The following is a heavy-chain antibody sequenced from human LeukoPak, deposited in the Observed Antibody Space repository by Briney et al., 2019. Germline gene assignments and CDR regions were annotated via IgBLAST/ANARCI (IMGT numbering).Heavy chain of an antibody. Sequence: ASVKVSCKVSGYTVAEFAMHWDRKGPGKGLEWLGGFATLDGPKIYAQNFQGRGTMTEDKSTVTAYMELSRLTFDDTAVYYCATDFRYDQLVISISVRPSFHSWGQGTLVTVSS. V-gene: IGHV1-24*01. CDR2: FATLDGPK. CDR1: GYTVAEFA. CDR3: ATDFRYDQLVISISVRPSFHS. J-gene: IGHJ4*02. D-gene: IGHD6-13*01.